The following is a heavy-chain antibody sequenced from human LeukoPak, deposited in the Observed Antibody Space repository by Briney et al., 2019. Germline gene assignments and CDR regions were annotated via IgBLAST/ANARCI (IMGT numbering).Heavy chain of an antibody. CDR1: GFTFSSYW. J-gene: IGHJ4*02. CDR3: ARDLSGVTGYTYGRGIDF. Sequence: GGSLRLSCTASGFTFSSYWMSWVRQAPGKGLEWVANIKKDGSEKYYVDSVKGRFTISRSNAKTSLYLQMNSLRAEDTAVYYCARDLSGVTGYTYGRGIDFWGQGTLVTVSS. CDR2: IKKDGSEK. D-gene: IGHD5-18*01. V-gene: IGHV3-7*01.